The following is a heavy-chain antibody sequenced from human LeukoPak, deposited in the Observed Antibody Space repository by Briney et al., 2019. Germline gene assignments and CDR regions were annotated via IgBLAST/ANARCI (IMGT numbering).Heavy chain of an antibody. CDR3: ARMYYDFWSGYYSRDNWFDP. CDR2: IYPGDSDT. D-gene: IGHD3-3*01. Sequence: GESLKISCKGSGYSFTSYWIGWVRQMPGKGLEWMGIIYPGDSDTRYSPSFQGQVTISADKSISTAYLQWSSLKASDTAMYYCARMYYDFWSGYYSRDNWFDPWGQGTLVTVSS. V-gene: IGHV5-51*01. CDR1: GYSFTSYW. J-gene: IGHJ5*02.